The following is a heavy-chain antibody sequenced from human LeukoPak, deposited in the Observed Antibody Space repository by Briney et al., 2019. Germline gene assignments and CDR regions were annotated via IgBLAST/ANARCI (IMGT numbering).Heavy chain of an antibody. CDR3: ARGRSNYYDSRTYYYYYMDV. Sequence: GALRLSCAASGFTFSSYAMHWVRQAPGKGLEWVAVISYDGSNKYYADSVKGRFTISRDNAKNSLYLQMNSLRAEDTAVYYCARGRSNYYDSRTYYYYYMDVWGKGTTVTISS. V-gene: IGHV3-30*04. D-gene: IGHD3-22*01. J-gene: IGHJ6*03. CDR2: ISYDGSNK. CDR1: GFTFSSYA.